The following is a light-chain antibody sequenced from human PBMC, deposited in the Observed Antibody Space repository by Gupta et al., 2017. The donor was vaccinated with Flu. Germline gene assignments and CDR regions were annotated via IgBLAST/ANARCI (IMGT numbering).Light chain of an antibody. Sequence: ISCGSSQGLVQGDGNTYLNWFQQRPGQSPRRLIYRVSNRDSGVPDRISGSGSGTDCTLKISGVEAEDVGIYYCMQGVHWPYTFGQGTKLEIK. CDR1: QGLVQGDGNTY. V-gene: IGKV2-30*02. CDR2: RVS. J-gene: IGKJ2*01. CDR3: MQGVHWPYT.